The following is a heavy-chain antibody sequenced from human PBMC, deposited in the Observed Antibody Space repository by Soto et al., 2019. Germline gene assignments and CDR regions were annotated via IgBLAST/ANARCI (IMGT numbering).Heavy chain of an antibody. CDR1: GGTFSSYT. CDR2: IIPILGIA. V-gene: IGHV1-69*04. CDR3: ARESHDTVTTDESRYFQH. Sequence: ASVKVSCKASGGTFSSYTISWVRQAPGQGLEWMGRIIPILGIANYAQKFQGRVTITADKSTSTAYMELSSLRSEDTAVYYCARESHDTVTTDESRYFQHWGQGTLVTVSS. J-gene: IGHJ1*01. D-gene: IGHD4-17*01.